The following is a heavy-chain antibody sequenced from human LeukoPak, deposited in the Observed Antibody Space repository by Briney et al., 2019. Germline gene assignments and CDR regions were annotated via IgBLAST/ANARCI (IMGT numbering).Heavy chain of an antibody. CDR2: IYSGGST. CDR3: ARALNALFDY. CDR1: GFTVSSNY. J-gene: IGHJ4*02. V-gene: IGHV3-53*01. Sequence: PGGSLRLSCAASGFTVSSNYMSWVRQAPGRGLEWVSVIYSGGSTYYADSVKGRFTISRDNSKNTLYLQMNSLRAEDTAVYYCARALNALFDYWGQGTLVTVSS.